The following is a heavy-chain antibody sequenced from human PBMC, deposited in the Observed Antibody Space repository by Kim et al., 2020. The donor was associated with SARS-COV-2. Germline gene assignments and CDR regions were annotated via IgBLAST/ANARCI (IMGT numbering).Heavy chain of an antibody. CDR1: GFTFSSYS. V-gene: IGHV3-48*02. CDR3: ARDTGCSSTSCPLVYYYYYGMDV. D-gene: IGHD2-2*01. CDR2: ISSSSSTI. Sequence: GGSLRLSCAASGFTFSSYSMNWVRQAPGKGLEWVSYISSSSSTIYYADSVKGRFTISRDNAKNSLYLQMNSLRDEDTAVYYCARDTGCSSTSCPLVYYYYYGMDVWGQGTTVTVSS. J-gene: IGHJ6*02.